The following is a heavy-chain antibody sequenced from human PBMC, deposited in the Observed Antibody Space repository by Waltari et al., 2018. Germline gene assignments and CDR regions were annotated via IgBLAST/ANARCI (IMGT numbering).Heavy chain of an antibody. Sequence: QVQLQQSGPGLVKPSQTLSLTCAISGDSLSSNRVAWNWIRQSPSRGLEWLGRTYYRSKWFNDYAVSVKSRITINPDTSKNQFSLQLSSLTPEDTAVYYCTRGIHSSFDIWGQGTMVTVSS. CDR3: TRGIHSSFDI. CDR1: GDSLSSNRVA. D-gene: IGHD2-21*01. J-gene: IGHJ3*02. V-gene: IGHV6-1*01. CDR2: TYYRSKWFN.